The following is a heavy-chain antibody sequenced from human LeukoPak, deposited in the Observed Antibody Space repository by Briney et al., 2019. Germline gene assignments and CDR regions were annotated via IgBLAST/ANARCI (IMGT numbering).Heavy chain of an antibody. D-gene: IGHD3-22*01. CDR3: AKEIDDTSGWNDY. Sequence: PGGSLRLSCAASGFTVSSSYMSWVRQAPGKGLEWVSVLSGSGVNTYYADSVKGRFTISRDNSKNTLYLQMNSLRAEDTAIYYCAKEIDDTSGWNDYWGQGTLVTVSS. CDR2: LSGSGVNT. V-gene: IGHV3-23*01. J-gene: IGHJ4*02. CDR1: GFTVSSSY.